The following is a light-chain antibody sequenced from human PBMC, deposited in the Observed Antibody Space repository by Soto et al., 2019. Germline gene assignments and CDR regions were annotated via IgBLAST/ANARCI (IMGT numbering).Light chain of an antibody. V-gene: IGKV3-20*01. CDR2: DAS. J-gene: IGKJ1*01. CDR1: QSVSSDS. CDR3: QQYGSAPRT. Sequence: EIVLTQYPGTLSLSPGERAILSCRASQSVSSDSLAWYRQKPGQAPRLLVYDASSRATGIPDRFSGSGSVTDFTLTISRLEPEDFAMYYCQQYGSAPRTFGQGTKVEIK.